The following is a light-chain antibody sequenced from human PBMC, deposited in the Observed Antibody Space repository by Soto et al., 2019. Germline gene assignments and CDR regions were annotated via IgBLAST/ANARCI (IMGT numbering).Light chain of an antibody. CDR3: SSFTSSDTLMV. J-gene: IGLJ2*01. CDR2: DVS. Sequence: QSVLTQPASVSGSPGQSITISCTGTSSDVGGYNFVSWYQHHPAKAPKLMIYDVSNRPSGVSNRFSGSKSGNTASLTISGLQAEDEAQDYCSSFTSSDTLMVFGGGTKLTVL. CDR1: SSDVGGYNF. V-gene: IGLV2-14*03.